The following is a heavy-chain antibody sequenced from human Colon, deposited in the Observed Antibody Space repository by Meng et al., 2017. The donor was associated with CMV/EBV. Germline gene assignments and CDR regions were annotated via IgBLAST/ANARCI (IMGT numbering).Heavy chain of an antibody. CDR1: GGSISSYY. D-gene: IGHD2-2*01. J-gene: IGHJ6*02. Sequence: SETLSLTCTVSGGSISSYYWSWIRQPPGKGLEWIGYIYYSGSTNHNPSLKSRVTISVDTSKNQFSLKLSSVAAADTAVYYCARGGAVVVPARYYYYGMDVWGQGTTVTVSS. V-gene: IGHV4-59*01. CDR2: IYYSGST. CDR3: ARGGAVVVPARYYYYGMDV.